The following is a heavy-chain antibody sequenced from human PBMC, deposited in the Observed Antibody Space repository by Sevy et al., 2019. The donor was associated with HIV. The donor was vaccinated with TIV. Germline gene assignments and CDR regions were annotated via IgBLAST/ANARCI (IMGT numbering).Heavy chain of an antibody. CDR2: IKQDGSEK. J-gene: IGHJ4*02. CDR1: GFTFSSYW. CDR3: AGGERFLEWLSNSPFDY. D-gene: IGHD3-3*01. Sequence: GGSLRLSCAASGFTFSSYWMSWVRQAPGKGLEWVANIKQDGSEKYYVDSVKGRFTISRDNAKNSLYLQMNSLRAEDTAVYYCAGGERFLEWLSNSPFDYWGQGTLVTVSS. V-gene: IGHV3-7*01.